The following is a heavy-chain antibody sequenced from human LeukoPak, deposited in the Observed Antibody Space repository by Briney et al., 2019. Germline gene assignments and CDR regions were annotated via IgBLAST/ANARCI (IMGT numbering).Heavy chain of an antibody. CDR3: TKSDAESLIRT. Sequence: KSSETLSLTWTVAGDSTTGYYRGGIRQPPERGVWWGVSIYYTGDTYYNASLQSRVTISVDTSMSKFSLQVSSLTASYTAVYYCTKSDAESLIRTCGRGTMVTVSS. D-gene: IGHD2-8*01. J-gene: IGHJ3*01. CDR2: IYYTGDT. V-gene: IGHV4-39*07. CDR1: GDSTTGYY.